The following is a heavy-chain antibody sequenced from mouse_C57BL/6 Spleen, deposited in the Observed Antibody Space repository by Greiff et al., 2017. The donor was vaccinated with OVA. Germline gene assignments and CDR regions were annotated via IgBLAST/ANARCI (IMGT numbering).Heavy chain of an antibody. CDR1: GYTFTSYW. V-gene: IGHV1-53*01. D-gene: IGHD1-1*01. Sequence: QVQLQQPGTELVKPGASVKLSCKASGYTFTSYWMPWVKQRPGQGLEWIGNINPSNGGTNYNEKFKSKATLTVDKSSSTAYMQLSSLTSEDSAVYYCARGITTVVALYWYFDVWGTGTTVTVSS. CDR3: ARGITTVVALYWYFDV. CDR2: INPSNGGT. J-gene: IGHJ1*03.